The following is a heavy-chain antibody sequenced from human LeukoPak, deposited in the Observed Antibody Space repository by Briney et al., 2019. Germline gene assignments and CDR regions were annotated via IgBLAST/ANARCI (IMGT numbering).Heavy chain of an antibody. D-gene: IGHD6-19*01. CDR2: INHSGST. CDR3: ARAIAVAGSTDY. J-gene: IGHJ4*02. Sequence: SETLSLTCAVYGGSFSGYYWSWIRQPPGKGLEWVGEINHSGSTNYNPSLKSRVTISVDTSKNQFSLKLSSVTAADTAVYYCARAIAVAGSTDYWGQGTLVTVSS. V-gene: IGHV4-34*01. CDR1: GGSFSGYY.